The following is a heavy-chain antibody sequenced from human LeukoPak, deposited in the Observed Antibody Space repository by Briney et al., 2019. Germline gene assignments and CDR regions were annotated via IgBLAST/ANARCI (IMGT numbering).Heavy chain of an antibody. D-gene: IGHD2-21*02. CDR3: SRTLCCGGDCLFDF. V-gene: IGHV1-2*02. CDR1: GYTFTGYY. Sequence: ASVKVSCKASGYTFTGYYMHWVRQAPGQGLEWMGWINPNSGGTNYAQKFQGRGTMTRDTSISTAYMELSRLRSDDTAGYYCSRTLCCGGDCLFDFWRRGTLVTVSS. CDR2: INPNSGGT. J-gene: IGHJ4*02.